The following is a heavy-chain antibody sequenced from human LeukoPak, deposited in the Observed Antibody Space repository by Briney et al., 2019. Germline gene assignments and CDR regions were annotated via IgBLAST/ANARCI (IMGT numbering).Heavy chain of an antibody. V-gene: IGHV3-33*06. Sequence: QTGGSLRLSCAASGFSFSSYGMHWVRQAPGKGLEWVAVIWYDGSIKYYGDSVKGRFTISRDNSKNTLYLQMNSLSAEDTAVYYCAKSRGYYEKSGPADYWGQGTLVTVSS. J-gene: IGHJ4*02. CDR2: IWYDGSIK. CDR3: AKSRGYYEKSGPADY. D-gene: IGHD3-22*01. CDR1: GFSFSSYG.